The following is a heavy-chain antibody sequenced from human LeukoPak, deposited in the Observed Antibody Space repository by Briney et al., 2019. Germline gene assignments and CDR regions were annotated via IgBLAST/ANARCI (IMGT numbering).Heavy chain of an antibody. J-gene: IGHJ4*02. D-gene: IGHD1-26*01. CDR2: IYYSGST. Sequence: SETLSLTCTVSGGSISSYYWSWIRQPPGKGLEWIGYIYYSGSTNYNPSLKSRVTISVDTSKNQFSLKLSSVTAADTAVYYCARVLVGATTLDPYFDCWGQGTLVTVSS. V-gene: IGHV4-59*01. CDR1: GGSISSYY. CDR3: ARVLVGATTLDPYFDC.